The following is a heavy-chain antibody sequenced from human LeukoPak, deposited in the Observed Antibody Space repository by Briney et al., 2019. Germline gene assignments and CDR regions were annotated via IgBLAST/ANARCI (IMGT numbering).Heavy chain of an antibody. Sequence: GRSLRLSCAASGFTFSSYAMHWVRQAPGKGLEWVSYISSSGSLIYYADSVKGRFTISRDNAKNSLYLQMNSLRDEDTAVYYCARVCRDSSGYGAFDIWGQGTMVTVSS. J-gene: IGHJ3*02. D-gene: IGHD3-22*01. V-gene: IGHV3-48*03. CDR1: GFTFSSYA. CDR3: ARVCRDSSGYGAFDI. CDR2: ISSSGSLI.